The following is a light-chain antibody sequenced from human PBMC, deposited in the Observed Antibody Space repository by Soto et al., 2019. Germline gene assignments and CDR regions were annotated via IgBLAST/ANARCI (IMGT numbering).Light chain of an antibody. V-gene: IGKV1D-8*01. J-gene: IGKJ1*01. Sequence: VIWMTQSPSLLSASTGDRVSISCQLSQGVDVYLAWYQQKPGKVPELLIYTASTLHSGVPSRFSGSGSGTNFTLTINGLQSEDFATYYCQQYFTFPSTFGQGTKVEIK. CDR3: QQYFTFPST. CDR2: TAS. CDR1: QGVDVY.